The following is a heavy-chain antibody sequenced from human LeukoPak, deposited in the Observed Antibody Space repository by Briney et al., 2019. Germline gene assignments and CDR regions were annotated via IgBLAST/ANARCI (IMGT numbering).Heavy chain of an antibody. CDR3: AKREYQGSGLDY. CDR1: GFTFSSYA. CDR2: ISYDGSNK. Sequence: GGSLRLSCAASGFTFSSYAMSWVRQAPGKGLEWVAVISYDGSNKYYADSVKGRFTISRDNSKNTLYLQMNSLRAEDTAVYYCAKREYQGSGLDYWGQGTLVTVSS. V-gene: IGHV3-30*18. D-gene: IGHD2-15*01. J-gene: IGHJ4*02.